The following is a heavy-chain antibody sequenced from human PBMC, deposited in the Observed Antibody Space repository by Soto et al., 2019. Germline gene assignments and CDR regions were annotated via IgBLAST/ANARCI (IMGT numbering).Heavy chain of an antibody. CDR1: GFHFNSYT. CDR2: ISSSGYI. CDR3: ARDCSGGSCYPGMDV. J-gene: IGHJ6*02. Sequence: EVQLVESGGGLVKPGGSLRLSCAASGFHFNSYTINWVRQAPGKRLEWLSSISSSGYIFSTDSVRGRFTISRDNAKNSVYRQINSQRAEDTAVYFCARDCSGGSCYPGMDVWGQGTTVTVSS. V-gene: IGHV3-21*01. D-gene: IGHD2-15*01.